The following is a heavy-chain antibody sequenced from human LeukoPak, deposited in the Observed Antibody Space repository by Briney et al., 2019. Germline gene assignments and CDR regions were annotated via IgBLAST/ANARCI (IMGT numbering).Heavy chain of an antibody. CDR1: GFTVNNNY. CDR3: ARDWYHAIDY. Sequence: GGSLRLPCATSGFTVNNNYMSWVRQAPGKGLEWVSVIYGAGAGITYYIDSVKGRFTISRDNAKNTLYLQMNSLRAEDTAVYYCARDWYHAIDYWGQGTLVTVSS. D-gene: IGHD2-2*01. J-gene: IGHJ4*02. CDR2: IYGAGAGIT. V-gene: IGHV3-53*01.